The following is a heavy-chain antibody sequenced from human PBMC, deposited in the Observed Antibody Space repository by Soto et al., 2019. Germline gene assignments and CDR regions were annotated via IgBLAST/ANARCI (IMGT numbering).Heavy chain of an antibody. CDR3: AKDHGTYGPNWIDS. V-gene: IGHV4-61*01. CDR1: GGSVSGGSYY. D-gene: IGHD3-10*01. CDR2: IYYSGST. Sequence: SETLSFTCTVSGGSVSGGSYYWSWIRQPPGKGLEWIGNIYYSGSTNYNHSLKSRVTISVDTSKNQFSLKLNSVTAEDTAVYYCAKDHGTYGPNWIDSWGQGTLVTVSS. J-gene: IGHJ5*01.